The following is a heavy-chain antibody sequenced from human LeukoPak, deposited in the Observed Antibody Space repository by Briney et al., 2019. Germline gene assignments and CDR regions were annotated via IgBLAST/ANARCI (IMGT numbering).Heavy chain of an antibody. J-gene: IGHJ4*02. CDR1: GFTFTNYA. V-gene: IGHV3-30*01. Sequence: GGSLRLSCAASGFTFTNYAMHWVRQAPGKGLEWVSIISYEGSEKYYADSVKGRFTISRDNSRNTLYLQMNSLRPEDTAVYYCARGREAGNRRLAGDDYWGQGTLVIVSS. CDR3: ARGREAGNRRLAGDDY. CDR2: ISYEGSEK. D-gene: IGHD3-10*01.